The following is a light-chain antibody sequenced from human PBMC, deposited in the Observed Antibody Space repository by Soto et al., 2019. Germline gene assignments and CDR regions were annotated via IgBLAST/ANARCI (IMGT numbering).Light chain of an antibody. CDR1: QSVVSSS. Sequence: IVLTQSPGTLSLSPGERATLSCRASQSVVSSSLAWYQQKPGQAPRLLIYGVSSRATGIPERFSGSGSGTDFPLTISRLEPEDFAVYYCQQYGSSFTFGPGTKVDIK. V-gene: IGKV3-20*01. CDR2: GVS. J-gene: IGKJ3*01. CDR3: QQYGSSFT.